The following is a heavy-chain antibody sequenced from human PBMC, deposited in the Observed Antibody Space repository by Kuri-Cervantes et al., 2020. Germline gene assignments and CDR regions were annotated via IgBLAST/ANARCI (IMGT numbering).Heavy chain of an antibody. CDR1: GGTFSSYA. CDR2: IIPIFGTA. J-gene: IGHJ3*02. CDR3: ARGGAGRWELLRHAFDI. D-gene: IGHD1-26*01. V-gene: IGHV1-69*13. Sequence: SVKVSCKASGGTFSSYAISWVRQAPGQGLEWMGGIIPIFGTANYAQKFQGRVTITADESTSTAYMELSSLRSEDTAVYYCARGGAGRWELLRHAFDIWGQGTMVTGSS.